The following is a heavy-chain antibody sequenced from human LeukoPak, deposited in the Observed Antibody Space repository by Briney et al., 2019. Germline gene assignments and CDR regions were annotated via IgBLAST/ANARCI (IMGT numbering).Heavy chain of an antibody. J-gene: IGHJ6*03. CDR3: ARHPESTGWGPWDYYYMDV. V-gene: IGHV3-7*01. CDR2: IKQDGSEK. CDR1: GFTFSSYW. Sequence: PGGSLRLSCAASGFTFSSYWMSWVRQAPGKGLEWVANIKQDGSEKYYVDSVKGRFTISRDNAKNSLYLQMNSLRAEDTAVYYCARHPESTGWGPWDYYYMDVWGKGTTVTVSS. D-gene: IGHD1-14*01.